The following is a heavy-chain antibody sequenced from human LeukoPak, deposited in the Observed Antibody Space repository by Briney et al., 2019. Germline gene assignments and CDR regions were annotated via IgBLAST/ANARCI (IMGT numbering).Heavy chain of an antibody. CDR3: AREVPTYCGGDCYLNHDAFDI. D-gene: IGHD2-21*01. Sequence: GASVKDSCKASGYTFTGYYMHWVRQAPGQGLEWMGWINPNSGGTNYAQKFQGRVTMTRDTSISTAYMELSRLRSDDTAVYYCAREVPTYCGGDCYLNHDAFDIWGQGTMVTVSS. CDR2: INPNSGGT. V-gene: IGHV1-2*02. CDR1: GYTFTGYY. J-gene: IGHJ3*02.